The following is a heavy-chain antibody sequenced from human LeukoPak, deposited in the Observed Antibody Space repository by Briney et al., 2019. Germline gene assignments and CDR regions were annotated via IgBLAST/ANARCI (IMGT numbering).Heavy chain of an antibody. CDR3: ARSFGSYYPFDY. CDR1: GYTFTDCV. J-gene: IGHJ4*02. V-gene: IGHV1-3*01. Sequence: ASVKVSCKAAGYTFTDCVIHWVRQAPGHRLEWMGWINAGNGNTKYSQKFQGRVTLTRDTSASTAYMDLRSLRSNDTAVYYCARSFGSYYPFDYWGQGTLVTVSS. CDR2: INAGNGNT. D-gene: IGHD3-10*01.